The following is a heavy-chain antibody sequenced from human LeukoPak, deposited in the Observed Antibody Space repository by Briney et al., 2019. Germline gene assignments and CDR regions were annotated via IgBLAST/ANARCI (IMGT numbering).Heavy chain of an antibody. CDR3: ARALLIGGAFDI. D-gene: IGHD3-22*01. J-gene: IGHJ3*02. V-gene: IGHV3-21*01. CDR1: GFTFSSYA. Sequence: GGSLRLSCAASGFTFSSYAMNWVRQAPGKGLEWVSSISSSSSYIYYADSVKGRFTISRDNAKNSLYLQMNSLRAEDTAVYYCARALLIGGAFDIWGQGTMVTVSS. CDR2: ISSSSSYI.